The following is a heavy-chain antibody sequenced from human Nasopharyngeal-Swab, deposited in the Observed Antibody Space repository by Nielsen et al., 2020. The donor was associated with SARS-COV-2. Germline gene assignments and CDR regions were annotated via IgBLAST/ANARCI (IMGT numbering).Heavy chain of an antibody. V-gene: IGHV3-30*18. D-gene: IGHD2-15*01. CDR2: ISYDGSNK. Sequence: VREAPGKGLEWVAVISYDGSNKYYADSVKGRFTISRDNSKNTLYLQMNSLRAEDTAVYYCAKEGCSGGSCYHDYYYYGMDVWGQGTTVTSP. CDR3: AKEGCSGGSCYHDYYYYGMDV. J-gene: IGHJ6*02.